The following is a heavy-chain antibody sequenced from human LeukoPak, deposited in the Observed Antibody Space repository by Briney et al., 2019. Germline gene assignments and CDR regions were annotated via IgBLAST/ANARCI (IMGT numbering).Heavy chain of an antibody. J-gene: IGHJ4*02. D-gene: IGHD3-3*01. CDR2: KNPNSGNT. Sequence: ASVKVSCKASGYTFTSYDINWVRQATGQGLEWMGWKNPNSGNTGYAQKFQGRVTITRNTSISTAYMELSSLRSEDTAVYYCARVYYDFWSGYSFDYWGQGTLVTVSS. CDR3: ARVYYDFWSGYSFDY. CDR1: GYTFTSYD. V-gene: IGHV1-8*03.